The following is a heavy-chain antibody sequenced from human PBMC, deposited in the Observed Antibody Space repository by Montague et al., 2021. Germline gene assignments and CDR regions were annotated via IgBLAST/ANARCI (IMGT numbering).Heavy chain of an antibody. CDR3: ARGDGVVRAARFDY. V-gene: IGHV4-4*09. CDR2: FARSVASDASAST. D-gene: IGHD3-3*01. J-gene: IGHJ4*02. CDR1: GGSISTYY. Sequence: SETLSLTCAVSGGSISTYYWTWIRQSPGKGLEYIGYFARSVASDASASTNYHPSLRCRFTVSVYSSKNQVSLKMTSVTATDTGVYYCARGDGVVRAARFDYWGRGTLVTVSS.